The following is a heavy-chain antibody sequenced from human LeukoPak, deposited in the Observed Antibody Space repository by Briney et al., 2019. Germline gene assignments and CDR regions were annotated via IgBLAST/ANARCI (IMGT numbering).Heavy chain of an antibody. V-gene: IGHV3-23*01. CDR1: GFTFSSYA. D-gene: IGHD6-13*01. Sequence: PGGSLRLSCAASGFTFSSYAMSWVRQAPGEGLEWVSAISGSGGSTYYADSVKGRFTISRDNSKNTLYLQMNSLRAEDTAVYYCAKDHHSSSWYETYYYYYMDVWGKGTTVTVSS. J-gene: IGHJ6*03. CDR2: ISGSGGST. CDR3: AKDHHSSSWYETYYYYYMDV.